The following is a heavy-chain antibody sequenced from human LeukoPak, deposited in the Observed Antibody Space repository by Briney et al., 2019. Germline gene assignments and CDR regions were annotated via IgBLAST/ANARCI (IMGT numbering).Heavy chain of an antibody. CDR1: GFTFGDFA. J-gene: IGHJ3*01. CDR3: AKDYFRRKGVLDAFEF. V-gene: IGHV3-23*01. Sequence: GGSLRLSCVGSGFTFGDFAMSWVRQAPGARPEWVSVIGGDGAEKYYADFVKGRFTISRDKSENTMYLQMTSLRAEDTAVYYCAKDYFRRKGVLDAFEFWGHGTMVPVS. CDR2: IGGDGAEK. D-gene: IGHD3-9*01.